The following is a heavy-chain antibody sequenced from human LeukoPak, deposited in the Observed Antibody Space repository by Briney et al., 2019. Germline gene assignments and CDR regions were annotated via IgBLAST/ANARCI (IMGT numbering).Heavy chain of an antibody. CDR3: ARSMYSTNADS. CDR2: MYYSGST. Sequence: SETLSLTCTVSGGSISSYYCSWIRQPPGKGLEWIGYMYYSGSTNYNPSLKSRVTISVDMSKNQFSLKLSSVTAADTAVYYCARSMYSTNADSWGQGTLVTVSS. CDR1: GGSISSYY. V-gene: IGHV4-59*08. D-gene: IGHD6-13*01. J-gene: IGHJ4*02.